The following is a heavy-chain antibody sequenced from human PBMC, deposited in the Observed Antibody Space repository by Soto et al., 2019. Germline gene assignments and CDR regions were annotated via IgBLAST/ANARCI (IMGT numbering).Heavy chain of an antibody. D-gene: IGHD5-18*01. CDR3: ARETRGVQLWLRTDY. CDR2: INHSGST. J-gene: IGHJ4*02. CDR1: GGSFSGYY. Sequence: PSETLSLTCAVYGGSFSGYYWCWIRQPPGKGLEWIGEINHSGSTNYNPSLKSRVTISVYTTKNQFSLKLSSVTAADTAVYYCARETRGVQLWLRTDYWGQGTLVTVSS. V-gene: IGHV4-34*01.